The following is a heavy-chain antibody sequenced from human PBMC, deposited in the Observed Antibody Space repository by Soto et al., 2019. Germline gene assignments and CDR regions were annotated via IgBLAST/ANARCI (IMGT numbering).Heavy chain of an antibody. CDR2: ISGSGGST. CDR3: ARDLWLEYKFDY. Sequence: LRLSCAASGFTFSSYAMSWVRQAPGKGLEWVSAISGSGGSTYYADSVKGRFTISRDNSKNTLYLQMNSLGAEDTAVYYCARDLWLEYKFDYWGQGTLVTVSS. V-gene: IGHV3-23*01. D-gene: IGHD6-19*01. CDR1: GFTFSSYA. J-gene: IGHJ4*02.